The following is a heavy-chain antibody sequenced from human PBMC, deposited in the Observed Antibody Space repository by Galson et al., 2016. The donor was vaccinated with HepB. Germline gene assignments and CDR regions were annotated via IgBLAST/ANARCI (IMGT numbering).Heavy chain of an antibody. J-gene: IGHJ4*02. CDR1: GYTSSNFG. Sequence: SVKVSCKASGYTSSNFGLTWVRQAPGQGLEWMGWISPYNDNTKYSKKFQGRVTMTTDTSTSTAYMELKTLRSDDTAVYYCARGDYWGQGTLVIVSS. CDR2: ISPYNDNT. V-gene: IGHV1-18*01. CDR3: ARGDY.